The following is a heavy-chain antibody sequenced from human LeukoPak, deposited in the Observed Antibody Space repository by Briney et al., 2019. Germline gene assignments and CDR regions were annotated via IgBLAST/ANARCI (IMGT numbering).Heavy chain of an antibody. Sequence: GGSLRLSCAASGFTFSSYEMNWVRQAPGKGLEWVSYISSSGSTIYYADSGKGRFTISRDNAKNSLYLQMNSLRAEDTALYHCARKGVGGELGGFDYWGQGTLVTVSS. CDR3: ARKGVGGELGGFDY. J-gene: IGHJ4*02. V-gene: IGHV3-48*03. D-gene: IGHD3-16*01. CDR2: ISSSGSTI. CDR1: GFTFSSYE.